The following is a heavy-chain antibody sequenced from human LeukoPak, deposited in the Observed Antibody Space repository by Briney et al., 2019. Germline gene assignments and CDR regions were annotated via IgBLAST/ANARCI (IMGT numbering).Heavy chain of an antibody. V-gene: IGHV4-59*12. CDR3: AASLTYMIVVA. D-gene: IGHD3-22*01. CDR1: GGSISSYY. J-gene: IGHJ5*02. CDR2: IYYSGST. Sequence: PSETLSLTCTVSGGSISSYYWSWIRQPPGKGLEWIGYIYYSGSTNYNPSLKSRVTISVDTSKNQFSLKLSSVTAADTAVYYCAASLTYMIVVAWGQGTLVTVSS.